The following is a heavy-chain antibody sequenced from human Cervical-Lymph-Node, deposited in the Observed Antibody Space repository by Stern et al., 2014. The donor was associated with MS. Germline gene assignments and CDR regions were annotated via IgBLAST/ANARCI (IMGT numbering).Heavy chain of an antibody. Sequence: VQLVESGAEVKKPGSSVKVSCKASGGTFSSYAISWVRQAPGKGLEWMGGVIPIFGTANYAQKFQGRVTITADESTSTAYMELSSLRSEDTAVYYCARGTYYDSSGYLYYFDYWGQGTLVTVSS. CDR1: GGTFSSYA. CDR3: ARGTYYDSSGYLYYFDY. D-gene: IGHD3-22*01. V-gene: IGHV1-69*01. CDR2: VIPIFGTA. J-gene: IGHJ4*02.